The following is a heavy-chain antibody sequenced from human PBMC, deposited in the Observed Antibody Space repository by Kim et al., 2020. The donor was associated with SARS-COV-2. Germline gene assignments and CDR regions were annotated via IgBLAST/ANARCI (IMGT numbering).Heavy chain of an antibody. CDR1: DHTFSSDG. Sequence: ASVKVSCKTSDHTFSSDGINWVRQAPGQGLEWMGWISAFNGHTYYVEKFQGRVTMTIDISKTTAYMELRGLKFDDSAVYYCARSGGQEISLNWFFDLWGR. D-gene: IGHD1-26*01. CDR2: ISAFNGHT. V-gene: IGHV1-18*01. CDR3: ARSGGQEISLNWFFDL. J-gene: IGHJ2*01.